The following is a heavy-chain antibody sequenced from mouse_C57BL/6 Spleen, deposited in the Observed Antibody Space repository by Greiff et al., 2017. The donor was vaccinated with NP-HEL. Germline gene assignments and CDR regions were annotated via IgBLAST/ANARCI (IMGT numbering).Heavy chain of an antibody. J-gene: IGHJ3*01. D-gene: IGHD1-1*01. V-gene: IGHV1-82*01. CDR1: GYAFSSSW. CDR3: ARASYYGSSAY. CDR2: IYPGDGDT. Sequence: QVHVKEPGPELVKPGASVKISCKASGYAFSSSWMHWVKQRPGQGLEWIGRIYPGDGDTNYNGKFQGKATLTADKSSSTAYMQLSSLASEDSAVDFCARASYYGSSAYWGQGTLVTVSA.